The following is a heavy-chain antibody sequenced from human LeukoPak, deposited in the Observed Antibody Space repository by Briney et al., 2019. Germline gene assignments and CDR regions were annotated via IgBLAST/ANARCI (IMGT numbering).Heavy chain of an antibody. CDR3: VRWPTTGTTELDY. V-gene: IGHV3-33*01. J-gene: IGHJ4*02. CDR1: GFTFSSYG. Sequence: GGSLRLSCAASGFTFSSYGMHWVRQAPGKGLEWVAVIWYDGSNKYYADSVKGRFTISRDNSKNTLYLQMNSLRAEDTAVYYCVRWPTTGTTELDYWGRGTLVTVSS. CDR2: IWYDGSNK. D-gene: IGHD1-1*01.